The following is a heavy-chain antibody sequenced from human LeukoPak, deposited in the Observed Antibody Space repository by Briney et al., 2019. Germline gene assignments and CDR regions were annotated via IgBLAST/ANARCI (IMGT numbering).Heavy chain of an antibody. CDR2: TKQDGSEK. CDR3: ARDGPTYYDFWSGPRT. D-gene: IGHD3-3*01. Sequence: GGSLRLSCAASGFTFSSYWMSWVRQAPGKGLEWVANTKQDGSEKYYVDSVKGRFTISRDNAKNSLYLQMNSLRAEDTAVYYCARDGPTYYDFWSGPRTWGQGTLVTVSS. CDR1: GFTFSSYW. V-gene: IGHV3-7*01. J-gene: IGHJ5*02.